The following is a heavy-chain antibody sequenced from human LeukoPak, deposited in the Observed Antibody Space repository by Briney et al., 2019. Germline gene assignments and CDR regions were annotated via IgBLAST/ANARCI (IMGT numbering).Heavy chain of an antibody. CDR2: INPNSGGT. CDR3: ARGPAAMGGGGRDWFDP. V-gene: IGHV1-2*02. J-gene: IGHJ5*02. Sequence: GASVKVSCKASGYTFTAYYMHWVRQAPGQGLEWMGWINPNSGGTVYAQNFQGRVTMTRDTSISTAYMELNRLRSDDTAVYYCARGPAAMGGGGRDWFDPWGQGTQVTVSS. CDR1: GYTFTAYY. D-gene: IGHD2-2*01.